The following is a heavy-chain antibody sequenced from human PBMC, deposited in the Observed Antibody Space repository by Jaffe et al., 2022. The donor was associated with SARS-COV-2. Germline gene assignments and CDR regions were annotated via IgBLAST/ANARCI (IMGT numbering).Heavy chain of an antibody. CDR1: GYTFTSYG. Sequence: QVQLVQSGAEVKKPGASVKVSCKASGYTFTSYGISWVRQAPGQGLEWMGWISAYNGNTNYAQKLQGRVTMTTDTSTSTAYMELRSLRSDDTAVYYCARDQYYDFWSGYWGRDYYYYGMDVWGQGTTVTVSS. CDR2: ISAYNGNT. V-gene: IGHV1-18*01. J-gene: IGHJ6*02. CDR3: ARDQYYDFWSGYWGRDYYYYGMDV. D-gene: IGHD3-3*01.